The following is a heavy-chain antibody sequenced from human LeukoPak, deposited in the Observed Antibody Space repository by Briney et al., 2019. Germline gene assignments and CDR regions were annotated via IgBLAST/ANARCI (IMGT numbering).Heavy chain of an antibody. CDR2: IDPSDSYT. CDR3: ARPHYGSSWLYGIDP. J-gene: IGHJ5*02. Sequence: GESLRISCKGSGYSFTSYWISWVRQMPGKGLEWMGRIDPSDSYTNYSPSFQGHVTISADKSISTAYLQWSSLKASDTAMYYCARPHYGSSWLYGIDPWGQGTLVTVSS. D-gene: IGHD6-13*01. CDR1: GYSFTSYW. V-gene: IGHV5-10-1*01.